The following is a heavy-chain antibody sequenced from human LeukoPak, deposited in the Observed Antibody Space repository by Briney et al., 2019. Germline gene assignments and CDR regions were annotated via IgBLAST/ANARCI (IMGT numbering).Heavy chain of an antibody. Sequence: SETLSLTCSVSGDSINSYFWSWIRQPPGKGLEWIGYISYSGSTNYNPSLKSRVTMSVDTPKNQISLKLTSVNAADTAVYFCAGYTSGRFFFDFWGQGALVTVSS. CDR2: ISYSGST. J-gene: IGHJ4*02. CDR3: AGYTSGRFFFDF. D-gene: IGHD3-3*01. V-gene: IGHV4-59*01. CDR1: GDSINSYF.